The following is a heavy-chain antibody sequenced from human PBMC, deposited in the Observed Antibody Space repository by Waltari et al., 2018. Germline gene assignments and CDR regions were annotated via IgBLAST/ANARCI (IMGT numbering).Heavy chain of an antibody. CDR3: AAWGAYSSAF. J-gene: IGHJ4*02. D-gene: IGHD6-6*01. V-gene: IGHV3-23*04. CDR1: GFTFSTYA. CDR2: ISGTGDSP. Sequence: EVQLVESGGGLVQPGGSLRLSWAASGFTFSTYAMSWVRQAPGKGLEWVSGISGTGDSPYYADSVKGRFTISRDNSKNTLYLQMNNLRAEDTAVYYCAAWGAYSSAFWGQGTLVTVSS.